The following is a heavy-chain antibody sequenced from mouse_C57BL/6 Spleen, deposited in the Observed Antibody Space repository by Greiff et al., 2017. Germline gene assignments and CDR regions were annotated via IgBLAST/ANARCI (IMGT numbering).Heavy chain of an antibody. CDR3: ARSGGNYVDFDY. Sequence: QVQLQQPGAELVMPGASVKLSCKASGYTFTSYWMHWVKQSPGQGLEWIGEIDPSDSYTNYNQKFKGKSTLTVDKSSSTAYMQLSSLTSEDSAVYYCARSGGNYVDFDYWGQGTTLTVSS. V-gene: IGHV1-69*01. J-gene: IGHJ2*01. CDR1: GYTFTSYW. CDR2: IDPSDSYT. D-gene: IGHD2-1*01.